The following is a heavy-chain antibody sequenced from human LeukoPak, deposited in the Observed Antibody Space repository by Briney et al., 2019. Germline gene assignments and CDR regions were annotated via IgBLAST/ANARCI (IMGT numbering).Heavy chain of an antibody. D-gene: IGHD3-22*01. V-gene: IGHV1-69*13. CDR1: GGTFSSYA. CDR3: ASVYYYDGSGYPYYFDY. Sequence: GASVKVSCKASGGTFSSYAISWVRQAPGQGLEWMGGIIPIFGTANYAQKFQGRVTITADESTSTAYMELSSLRSEDTAVYYCASVYYYDGSGYPYYFDYWGQGTLVTVSS. J-gene: IGHJ4*02. CDR2: IIPIFGTA.